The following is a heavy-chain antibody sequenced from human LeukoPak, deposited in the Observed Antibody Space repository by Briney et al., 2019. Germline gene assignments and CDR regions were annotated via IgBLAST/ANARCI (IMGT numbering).Heavy chain of an antibody. CDR2: IYYSGST. CDR3: ARTTYYYDSSGYYYFDY. Sequence: SETLSLTCTVSGGSISSYYWSWIRQPPGKGLEWIGYIYYSGSTNYNPSLKSRVTISVDTSKNQFPLKLSSVTAADTAVYYRARTTYYYDSSGYYYFDYWGQGNLVTVSS. J-gene: IGHJ4*02. V-gene: IGHV4-59*01. CDR1: GGSISSYY. D-gene: IGHD3-22*01.